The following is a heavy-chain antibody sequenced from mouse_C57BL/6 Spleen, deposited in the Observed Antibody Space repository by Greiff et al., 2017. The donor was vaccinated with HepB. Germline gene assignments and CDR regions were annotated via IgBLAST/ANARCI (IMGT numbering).Heavy chain of an antibody. Sequence: VQLKESGPELVKPGASVKIPCKASGYTFTDYNMDWVKQSHGKSLEWIGDINPNNGGTIYNQKFKGKATLTVDKSTSTAYMELRSLTSEDTAVYYCARSNYGSPFDYWGQGTTLTVSS. J-gene: IGHJ2*01. V-gene: IGHV1-18*01. CDR2: INPNNGGT. CDR1: GYTFTDYN. D-gene: IGHD1-1*01. CDR3: ARSNYGSPFDY.